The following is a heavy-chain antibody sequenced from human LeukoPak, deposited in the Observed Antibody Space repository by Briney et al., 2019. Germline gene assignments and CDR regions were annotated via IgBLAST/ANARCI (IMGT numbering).Heavy chain of an antibody. CDR2: INHSGST. Sequence: SETLSLTCAAYGGSFSGYYWSWLRQPPGKGLEWVGEINHSGSTNYNPSLKSRVTISVDTSKNQFSLKLSSVTAADTAVYYCAIYVDTAMVGSSDYWGQGTLVTVSS. CDR1: GGSFSGYY. D-gene: IGHD5-18*01. CDR3: AIYVDTAMVGSSDY. V-gene: IGHV4-34*01. J-gene: IGHJ4*02.